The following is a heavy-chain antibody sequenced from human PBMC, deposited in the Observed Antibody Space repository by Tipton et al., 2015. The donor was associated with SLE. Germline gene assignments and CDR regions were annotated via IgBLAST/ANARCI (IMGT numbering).Heavy chain of an antibody. CDR2: VTNSGGTT. Sequence: GSLRLSCTASGFAFSFHTMTWVRQAPGKGLEWVSGVTNSGGTTWYADSVKGRFTISRDNSENSGYLQMKSLRVEDTAIYYCAGGDVDTAIIRMWFDPWGQGTLVTVSS. D-gene: IGHD5-18*01. J-gene: IGHJ5*02. CDR1: GFAFSFHT. CDR3: AGGDVDTAIIRMWFDP. V-gene: IGHV3-23*01.